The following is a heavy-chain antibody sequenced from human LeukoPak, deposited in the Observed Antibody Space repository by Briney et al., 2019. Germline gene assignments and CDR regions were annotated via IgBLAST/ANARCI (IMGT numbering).Heavy chain of an antibody. J-gene: IGHJ6*02. D-gene: IGHD2-8*01. Sequence: ETLSLTCTVSGGSITSSSYYWGWIRQPPGKGLEWVSVIYSGGSTYYADSVKGRFTTSRDNSKNTLYLQMNSLRAEDTAVYYCARAALDGDYGMDVWGQGTTVTVSS. CDR2: IYSGGST. CDR3: ARAALDGDYGMDV. CDR1: GGSITSSSYY. V-gene: IGHV3-53*01.